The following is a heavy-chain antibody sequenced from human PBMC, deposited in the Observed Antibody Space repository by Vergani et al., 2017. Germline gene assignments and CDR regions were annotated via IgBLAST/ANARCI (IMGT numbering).Heavy chain of an antibody. Sequence: EVQLMESGGGLVQPGGSLRLSCAASGFTFSNYWMSWVRQAPGKGLEWVANIKEDGSETFYVDSVMGRFTISRDNAKNSLYLQMNSLRAEDTAVYYCARDYIVVVPAATYYYMDVWGKGTTVTVSS. CDR1: GFTFSNYW. D-gene: IGHD2-2*01. CDR3: ARDYIVVVPAATYYYMDV. CDR2: IKEDGSET. V-gene: IGHV3-7*01. J-gene: IGHJ6*03.